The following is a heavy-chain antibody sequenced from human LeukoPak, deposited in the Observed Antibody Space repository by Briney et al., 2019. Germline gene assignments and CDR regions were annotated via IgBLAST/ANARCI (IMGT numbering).Heavy chain of an antibody. CDR1: GGSISSGSYY. D-gene: IGHD4-17*01. Sequence: PSQTLSLTCTVSGGSISSGSYYWRWIRQPAGKGLEWIGRIYTSGSTNYNPSLKSRVTISVDTSKNQFSLKLCSVTAADTAVSYCARGYGDYLNWFDPWGQGTLVTVSS. CDR3: ARGYGDYLNWFDP. V-gene: IGHV4-61*02. CDR2: IYTSGST. J-gene: IGHJ5*02.